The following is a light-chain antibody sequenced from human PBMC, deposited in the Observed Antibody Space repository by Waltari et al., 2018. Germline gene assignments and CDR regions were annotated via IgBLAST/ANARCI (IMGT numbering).Light chain of an antibody. CDR1: ASNIGGNL. CDR2: SGD. J-gene: IGLJ3*02. Sequence: QSVLTQPPSASGTPGQRVTISCSGSASNIGGNLVNWYQQLPGKAPKLLIYSGDQRPSGVPDRFSASKTGTSASLAISGLQSEDEADYFCASWDDSLNGHWVFGGGTKVTVL. V-gene: IGLV1-44*01. CDR3: ASWDDSLNGHWV.